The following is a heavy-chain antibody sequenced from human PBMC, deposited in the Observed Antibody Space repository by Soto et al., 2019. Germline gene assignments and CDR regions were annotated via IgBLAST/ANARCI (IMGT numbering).Heavy chain of an antibody. CDR1: GFTFRSNA. D-gene: IGHD3-10*01. CDR2: SSGSGGST. Sequence: EVQLLESGGGLIQPGGSLRLSCAASGFTFRSNAMSWVRQAPGKGLEWVSSSSGSGGSTFYADSVKGRVTISRDNSKNTLYLQMNSLRAADTAVYYCAKDPGGLLEDFDIWGQGTMVTVSS. CDR3: AKDPGGLLEDFDI. V-gene: IGHV3-23*01. J-gene: IGHJ3*02.